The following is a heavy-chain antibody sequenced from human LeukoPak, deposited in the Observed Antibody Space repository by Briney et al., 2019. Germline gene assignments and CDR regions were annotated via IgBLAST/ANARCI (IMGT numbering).Heavy chain of an antibody. D-gene: IGHD3-9*01. Sequence: GGSLRLSCAASGFTFSSYWMHWVRQAPGKGLVWVSRINSDGSSTSYADSVKGRFTISRDNAKNTLYLQMNSLRAEDTAVYYCAKGVKVPLLRYFSYYMDVWGKGTTVTISS. CDR3: AKGVKVPLLRYFSYYMDV. V-gene: IGHV3-74*01. CDR1: GFTFSSYW. J-gene: IGHJ6*03. CDR2: INSDGSST.